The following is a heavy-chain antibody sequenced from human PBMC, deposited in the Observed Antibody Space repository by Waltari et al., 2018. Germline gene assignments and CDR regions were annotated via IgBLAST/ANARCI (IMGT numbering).Heavy chain of an antibody. D-gene: IGHD3-3*01. J-gene: IGHJ4*02. CDR2: IYYSGST. CDR3: ATRRYDFWSGYQPYFDY. V-gene: IGHV4-59*01. CDR1: GGSISSYY. Sequence: QVQLQESGPGLVKPSETLSLTCTVSGGSISSYYWSWIRQPPGKGLEWIGYIYYSGSTNYNPSLNSRVTISVDTSKNQFSRKLSSVTTADTAVYYCATRRYDFWSGYQPYFDYWGQGTLVTVSS.